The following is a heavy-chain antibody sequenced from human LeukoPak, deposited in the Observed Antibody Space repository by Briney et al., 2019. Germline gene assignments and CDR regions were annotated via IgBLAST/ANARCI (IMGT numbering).Heavy chain of an antibody. J-gene: IGHJ6*02. CDR3: ANVPVATDSTYYGMDV. CDR2: ISGSGGST. V-gene: IGHV3-23*01. CDR1: GFTLSSYA. Sequence: PGGSLRLSCAASGFTLSSYAMSWVRQAPGKGLEWVSAISGSGGSTYYADSVKGRFTISRDNSKNTLYLQMNSLRAEDTAVYYCANVPVATDSTYYGMDVWGQGTTVTVSS. D-gene: IGHD5-12*01.